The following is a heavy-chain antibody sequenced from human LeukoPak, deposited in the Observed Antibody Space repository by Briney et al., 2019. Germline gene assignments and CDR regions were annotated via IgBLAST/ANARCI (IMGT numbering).Heavy chain of an antibody. CDR3: ARDRTSGMLSL. CDR1: GFIFSSDW. J-gene: IGHJ4*02. Sequence: GGSLRLSCAASGFIFSSDWMSWVRQAPGKGLEWVANIKQDGSEKYYVDSVKGRFTISRDNSKNTVYVQMSSLRPEDTAVYYCARDRTSGMLSLWGQGTLVTVSS. V-gene: IGHV3-7*01. D-gene: IGHD2-8*01. CDR2: IKQDGSEK.